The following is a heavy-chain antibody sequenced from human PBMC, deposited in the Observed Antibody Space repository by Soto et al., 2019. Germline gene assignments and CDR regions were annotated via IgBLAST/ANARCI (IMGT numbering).Heavy chain of an antibody. D-gene: IGHD3-16*01. Sequence: ASVKVSCKASGGTFSTFGISWVRQAPGQGLEWMGGIIPFFGTAEYSQKFEDRITITADESTNTVYMDLRSLTSEDTAIYYCARTAPMDAGDKYYYDFWGQGALVTVSS. V-gene: IGHV1-69*13. J-gene: IGHJ4*02. CDR3: ARTAPMDAGDKYYYDF. CDR1: GGTFSTFG. CDR2: IIPFFGTA.